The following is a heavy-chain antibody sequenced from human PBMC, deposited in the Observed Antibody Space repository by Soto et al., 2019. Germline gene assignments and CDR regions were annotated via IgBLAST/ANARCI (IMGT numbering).Heavy chain of an antibody. Sequence: TLSLTCTVSVGSISSYYWSWIRQPPGKGLEWIGYIFYSGKIDYNPSLKSRVTMSVDMSKNQISLKLTSVSAADTAVYYCARHSTNKSWYYGWFDPWGHGTQVTVSS. CDR3: ARHSTNKSWYYGWFDP. J-gene: IGHJ5*02. CDR2: IFYSGKI. V-gene: IGHV4-59*01. CDR1: VGSISSYY. D-gene: IGHD6-13*01.